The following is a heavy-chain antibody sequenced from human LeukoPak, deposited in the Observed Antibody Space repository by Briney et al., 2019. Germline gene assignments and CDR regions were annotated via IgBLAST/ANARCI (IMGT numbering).Heavy chain of an antibody. CDR1: GGSISSYY. Sequence: SETLSLTCTVSGGSISSYYWSWIRQPAGKGLEWIGRIYTSGSTNYNPSLKSRVTMSVDTSKNQFSLKLSSVTAADTAVYYCARSELSCSGGSCPTRYAFDIWGQGTVVTASS. D-gene: IGHD2-15*01. CDR2: IYTSGST. V-gene: IGHV4-4*07. J-gene: IGHJ3*02. CDR3: ARSELSCSGGSCPTRYAFDI.